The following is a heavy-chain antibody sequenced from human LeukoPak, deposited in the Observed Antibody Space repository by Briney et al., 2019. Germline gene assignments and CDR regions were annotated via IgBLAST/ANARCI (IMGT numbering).Heavy chain of an antibody. D-gene: IGHD6-25*01. V-gene: IGHV3-23*01. J-gene: IGHJ1*01. CDR1: GFTFSSYA. CDR2: ISGSGGST. CDR3: ARRPVAAEYFQH. Sequence: GGSLRLSCAASGFTFSSYAMSWVRQAPGKGLEWVSAISGSGGSTYYADSVKGRFTISRDLSTNTLYLQMNSLTTEDTAMYFCARRPVAAEYFQHWGQGTLVTVSS.